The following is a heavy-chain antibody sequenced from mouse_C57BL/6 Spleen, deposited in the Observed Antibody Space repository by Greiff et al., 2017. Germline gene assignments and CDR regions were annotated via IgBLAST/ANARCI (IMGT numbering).Heavy chain of an antibody. CDR1: GYTFTDYY. V-gene: IGHV1-19*01. D-gene: IGHD2-5*01. CDR3: ASGDSNVDY. J-gene: IGHJ2*01. Sequence: VQLQQSGPVLVKPGASVKMSCKASGYTFTDYYMNWVKQSHGKSLEWIGVINPYNGGTSYNQKFKGKATLTVDKSSSTAYMELNSLTSEDSAVYYCASGDSNVDYWGQGTTLTVSS. CDR2: INPYNGGT.